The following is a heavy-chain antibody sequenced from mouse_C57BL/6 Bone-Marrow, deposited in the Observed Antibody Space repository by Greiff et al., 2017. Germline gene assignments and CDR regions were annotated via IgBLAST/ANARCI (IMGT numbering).Heavy chain of an antibody. CDR3: ARGAY. V-gene: IGHV1-80*01. Sequence: VKLMESGAELVKPGASVKISCKASGYAFSSYWMNWVKQRPGRSLEWIGQIYPGDGDTNYNGKFKGKATLTADKSSSTAYMQLSSLTSDDSAVYCCARGAYWDRGTLVTVSA. CDR1: GYAFSSYW. CDR2: IYPGDGDT. J-gene: IGHJ3*01.